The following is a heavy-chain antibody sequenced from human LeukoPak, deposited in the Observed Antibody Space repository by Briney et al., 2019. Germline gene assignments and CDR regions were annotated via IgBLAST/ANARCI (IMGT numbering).Heavy chain of an antibody. Sequence: GGSLRLSCAASGFTVSSNYMSWVRQAPGKGLEWVSVMYSGGSTSYADSVKGRFTISRDNSKNTLYLQMNGLRAEDTAVYYCARSSPVIAVAGTRAFDIWGQGTMVTVSS. CDR1: GFTVSSNY. D-gene: IGHD6-19*01. CDR2: MYSGGST. CDR3: ARSSPVIAVAGTRAFDI. J-gene: IGHJ3*02. V-gene: IGHV3-53*01.